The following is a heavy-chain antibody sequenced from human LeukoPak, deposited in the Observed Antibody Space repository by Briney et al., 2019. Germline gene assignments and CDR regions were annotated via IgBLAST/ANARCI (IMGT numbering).Heavy chain of an antibody. CDR3: ARVLDVLVPAAILDY. J-gene: IGHJ4*02. V-gene: IGHV3-43*02. CDR1: GFTFDDYA. CDR2: ISWDGGST. Sequence: PGGSLRLSCAVSGFTFDDYAMHSVRQAPGKGLEWVSLISWDGGSTYYADSVKGRFTISRDNSKNTLYLQMNSLRAEDTAVYYCARVLDVLVPAAILDYWGQGTLVTVSS. D-gene: IGHD2-2*02.